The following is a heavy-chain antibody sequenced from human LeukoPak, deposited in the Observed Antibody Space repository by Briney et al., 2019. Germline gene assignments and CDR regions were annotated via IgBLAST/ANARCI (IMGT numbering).Heavy chain of an antibody. CDR3: ARGGPVHDFWSGYLDY. D-gene: IGHD3-3*01. J-gene: IGHJ4*02. V-gene: IGHV4-59*01. CDR1: GGSISSYY. Sequence: PSETLSLTCTVSGGSISSYYWSWIRQPPGKGLEWIGYIYYSGSTNYNPSLKSRVTISVDTSKNQFSLKLSSVTAADTAVYYYARGGPVHDFWSGYLDYWGQGTLVTVSS. CDR2: IYYSGST.